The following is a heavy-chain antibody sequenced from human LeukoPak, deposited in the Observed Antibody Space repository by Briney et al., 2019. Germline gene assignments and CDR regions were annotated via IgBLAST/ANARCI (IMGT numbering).Heavy chain of an antibody. CDR1: GGSFSGYY. D-gene: IGHD1-20*01. J-gene: IGHJ4*02. CDR2: INHSGST. Sequence: TSETLSLTCAVYGGSFSGYYWSWIRQPPGKGLEWIGEINHSGSTNYNPSLKSRVTISVDTSKNQFSLKLSSVTAADTAVYYCARGPYNWNRGLPTGYFDYWGQGTLVTVSS. V-gene: IGHV4-34*01. CDR3: ARGPYNWNRGLPTGYFDY.